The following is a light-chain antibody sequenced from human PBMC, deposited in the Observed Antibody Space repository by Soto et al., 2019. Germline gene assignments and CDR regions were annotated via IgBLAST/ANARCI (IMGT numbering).Light chain of an antibody. Sequence: QSALTQPASVSGSPGQSITISCTGTSSDVGGYHYVSWYQHHPGKAPKLMIYEVSNRPSGVSNRFSGSKSGNTASLTISGLQAEDEADYFCSSYGSTSSRYVFGTGTTVTVL. CDR3: SSYGSTSSRYV. CDR1: SSDVGGYHY. J-gene: IGLJ1*01. V-gene: IGLV2-14*01. CDR2: EVS.